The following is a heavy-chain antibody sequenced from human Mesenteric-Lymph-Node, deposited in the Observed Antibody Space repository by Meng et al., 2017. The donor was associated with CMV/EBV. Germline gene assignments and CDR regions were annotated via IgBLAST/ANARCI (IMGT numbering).Heavy chain of an antibody. V-gene: IGHV3-7*01. CDR2: IKQDGSEK. CDR1: GFTFSSYW. D-gene: IGHD2-2*01. J-gene: IGHJ6*02. CDR3: ARDKWDIVVVPAATSPQRYYYYYGMDV. Sequence: GGSLRLSCAASGFTFSSYWMSWVRQAPGKGLEWVANIKQDGSEKYYVDSVKGRFTISRDNAKNSLYLQMNSLRAEDTAVYYCARDKWDIVVVPAATSPQRYYYYYGMDVWGQGTTVTVSS.